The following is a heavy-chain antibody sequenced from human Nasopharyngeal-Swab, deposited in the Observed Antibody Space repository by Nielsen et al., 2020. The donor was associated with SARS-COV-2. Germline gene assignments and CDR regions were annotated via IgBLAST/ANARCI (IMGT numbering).Heavy chain of an antibody. Sequence: VRQMPGKGLAWMRIINPGGGSARYSQNFQGRVTMTRDTSTSTVYMELSSLRSEDTAVYYCARGGDPREVVAATDCFDPWGQGTLVTVSS. CDR3: ARGGDPREVVAATDCFDP. CDR2: INPGGGSA. D-gene: IGHD2-15*01. V-gene: IGHV1-46*01. J-gene: IGHJ5*02.